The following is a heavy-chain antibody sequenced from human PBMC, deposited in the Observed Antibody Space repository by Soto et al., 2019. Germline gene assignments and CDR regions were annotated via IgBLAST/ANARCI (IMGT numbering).Heavy chain of an antibody. V-gene: IGHV1-8*01. D-gene: IGHD3-3*01. CDR2: MNPNTGKT. CDR1: GYTFTSYD. Sequence: QVQLVQSGAEVKKPGASVKVSCKASGYTFTSYDFSWVRQATGQGFEWMGWMNPNTGKTGYAQNFQGRVTMTRNTSISTAYMELSSRTSEDTAVYYCARGRITNWFDHGGQGTLVTVSS. CDR3: ARGRITNWFDH. J-gene: IGHJ5*02.